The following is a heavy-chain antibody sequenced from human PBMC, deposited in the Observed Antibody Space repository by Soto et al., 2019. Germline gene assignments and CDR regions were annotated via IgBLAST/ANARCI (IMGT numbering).Heavy chain of an antibody. CDR2: ISAENGDT. CDR1: GYTLTELS. V-gene: IGHV1-24*01. Sequence: GASVKVSCQVSGYTLTELSMHWVRQAPGKGLEWMGGISAENGDTIYAQKLQGRVTMTTDTSTSTAYMELRSLRSDDTAVYYCARRIYGGAFDIWGQGTMVTVSS. D-gene: IGHD2-15*01. J-gene: IGHJ3*02. CDR3: ARRIYGGAFDI.